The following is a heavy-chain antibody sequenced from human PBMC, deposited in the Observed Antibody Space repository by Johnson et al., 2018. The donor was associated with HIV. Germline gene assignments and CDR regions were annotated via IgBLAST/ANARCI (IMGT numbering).Heavy chain of an antibody. CDR2: ISSDGSNK. CDR3: ARMLVGAYFDYHYAFDI. Sequence: QVQLVESGGGLVQPGGSLRLSCAASGFTFSSYAMHWVRQAPGKGLEYVSGISSDGSNKYYADSVKGRFTISRDNSKNTLYLQRNSLRAEDTAVYYCARMLVGAYFDYHYAFDIWGQGTMVTVSS. V-gene: IGHV3-64*04. J-gene: IGHJ3*02. D-gene: IGHD1-26*01. CDR1: GFTFSSYA.